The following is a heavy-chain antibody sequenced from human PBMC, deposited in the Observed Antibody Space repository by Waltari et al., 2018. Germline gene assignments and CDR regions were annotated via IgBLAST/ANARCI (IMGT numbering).Heavy chain of an antibody. V-gene: IGHV4-39*01. D-gene: IGHD3-22*01. Sequence: QLQLQESGPGLVKPSETLSLTCTVSGGSISSSSYYWGWIRQPPGKGLEWIGSIYYSGSTYYNPSLKSRVTRSVDTSKNQFSLKLSSVTAADTAVYYCARSDYYDTQAYFYWGQGTLVTVSS. CDR3: ARSDYYDTQAYFY. CDR2: IYYSGST. CDR1: GGSISSSSYY. J-gene: IGHJ4*02.